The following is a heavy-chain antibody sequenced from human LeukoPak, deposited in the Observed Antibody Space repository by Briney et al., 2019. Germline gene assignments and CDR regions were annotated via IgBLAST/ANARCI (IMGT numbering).Heavy chain of an antibody. CDR3: ARTTVTTLGWFDP. V-gene: IGHV5-51*01. D-gene: IGHD4-17*01. J-gene: IGHJ5*02. CDR1: GYSFTSYW. CDR2: IYPGDSDT. Sequence: GESLKISCKGSGYSFTSYWICWVRQMPGKGLEWMGIIYPGDSDTRYSPSFQGQVTISADKSISTAYLQWSSLKASDTAMYYCARTTVTTLGWFDPWGQGTLVTVSS.